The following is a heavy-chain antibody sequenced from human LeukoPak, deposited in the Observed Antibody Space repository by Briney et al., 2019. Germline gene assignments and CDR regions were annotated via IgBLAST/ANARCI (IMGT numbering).Heavy chain of an antibody. CDR1: GYTFTGYY. Sequence: GASVKVSCKASGYTFTGYYMHWVRQAPGQGLEWMGWINPNSGGTNYAQKFQGRDTITADESTNTAYMELSSLTSDDTAVYYCARDGLLMARGVRNGFDPWGQGTLVTVSS. CDR2: INPNSGGT. CDR3: ARDGLLMARGVRNGFDP. V-gene: IGHV1-2*02. D-gene: IGHD3-10*01. J-gene: IGHJ5*02.